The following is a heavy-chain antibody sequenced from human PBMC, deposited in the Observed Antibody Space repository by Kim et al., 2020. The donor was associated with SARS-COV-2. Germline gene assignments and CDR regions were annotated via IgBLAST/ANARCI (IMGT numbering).Heavy chain of an antibody. V-gene: IGHV3-21*01. Sequence: GGSLRLSCAASGFTFSSYSMNWVRQAPGKGLEWVSSISSSSSYIYYADSVKGRFTISRDNAKNSLYLQMNSLRAEDTAVYYCARELSGSYSSFDYWGQGTLDTVSS. CDR3: ARELSGSYSSFDY. J-gene: IGHJ4*02. CDR2: ISSSSSYI. D-gene: IGHD1-26*01. CDR1: GFTFSSYS.